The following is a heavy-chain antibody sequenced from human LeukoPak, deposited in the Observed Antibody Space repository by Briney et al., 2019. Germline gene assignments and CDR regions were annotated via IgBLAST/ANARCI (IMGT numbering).Heavy chain of an antibody. J-gene: IGHJ5*01. Sequence: ASVKVSCKASGYTFTNYAISWVRQAPGQGLEWMGWISAYNGNTKYAQKLQGRVTMTTDTSTSTAFLELRSLTSDDTAVYYCATDQSRGSSSPRDYWFDFWGQGSLVTVSS. CDR1: GYTFTNYA. D-gene: IGHD6-6*01. CDR3: ATDQSRGSSSPRDYWFDF. CDR2: ISAYNGNT. V-gene: IGHV1-18*01.